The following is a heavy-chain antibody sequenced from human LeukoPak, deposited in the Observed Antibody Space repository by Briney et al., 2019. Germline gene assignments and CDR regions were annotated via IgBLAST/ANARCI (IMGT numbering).Heavy chain of an antibody. V-gene: IGHV1-69*13. J-gene: IGHJ6*03. Sequence: GASVKVSCKASGYTFTGYYMHWVRQAPGQGLEWMGGITPTLGTPDYSQKFQGRVTITADESTSTVYMEMSSLRSEDTAVYYCASSGGDYYYYYMDVWGTGTTVTISS. CDR3: ASSGGDYYYYYMDV. CDR2: ITPTLGTP. CDR1: GYTFTGYY. D-gene: IGHD3-10*01.